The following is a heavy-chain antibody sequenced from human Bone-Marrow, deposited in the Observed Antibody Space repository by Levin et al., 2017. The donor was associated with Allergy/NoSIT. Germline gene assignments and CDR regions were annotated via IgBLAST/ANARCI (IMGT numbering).Heavy chain of an antibody. D-gene: IGHD3-3*01. CDR3: TRAGERIALFGVEHDAFDI. Sequence: SETLSLTCTVSGGSISSYYWSWIQQPPGKGLEWIGYIYYNGNTNYNPSLKSRVTISVDMSKNQFSLKLNSVTAADTAVYYCTRAGERIALFGVEHDAFDIWGQGTMVTVSS. V-gene: IGHV4-59*01. CDR1: GGSISSYY. J-gene: IGHJ3*02. CDR2: IYYNGNT.